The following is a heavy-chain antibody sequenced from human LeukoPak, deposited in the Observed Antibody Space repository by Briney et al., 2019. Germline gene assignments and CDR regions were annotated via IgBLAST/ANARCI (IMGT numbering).Heavy chain of an antibody. D-gene: IGHD1-26*01. V-gene: IGHV3-15*01. Sequence: GGSLRLSCTASGLTLTNAWVSWVRQAPGKGREWVGRIKRQSDGGTTDYAAPVSGRFTISRDDPENTVYLQMSGLKTEDTAMYYCKGATTTFDIWGQGTMVTVSS. CDR2: IKRQSDGGTT. J-gene: IGHJ3*02. CDR3: KGATTTFDI. CDR1: GLTLTNAW.